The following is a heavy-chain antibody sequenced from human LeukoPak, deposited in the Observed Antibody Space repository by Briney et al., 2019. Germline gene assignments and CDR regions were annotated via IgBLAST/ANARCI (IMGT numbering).Heavy chain of an antibody. CDR2: IYYSGST. CDR1: GGSISSYY. D-gene: IGHD6-19*01. V-gene: IGHV4-59*08. Sequence: KPSETLSLTCTVPGGSISSYYWSWIRQPPGRGLEWIGYIYYSGSTNYNPSLKSRVTISVDTSKNQFSLKLSSVTAADTAVYYCALGGSGWYGRIDYWGQGTLVTVSS. J-gene: IGHJ4*02. CDR3: ALGGSGWYGRIDY.